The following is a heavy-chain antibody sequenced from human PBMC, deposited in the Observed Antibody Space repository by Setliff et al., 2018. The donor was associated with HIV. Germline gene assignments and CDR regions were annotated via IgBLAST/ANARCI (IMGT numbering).Heavy chain of an antibody. Sequence: GASVKVSCKASGYTFAAYYIHWLRQAPGQGLEWMGWINPGSGDTNYAQKFQGRFTISRDNAKNSLFLQMNSLRAEDTAVYYCARGQTSVTLQFDHWGQGTLVTVSS. CDR1: GYTFAAYY. D-gene: IGHD4-17*01. V-gene: IGHV1-2*02. J-gene: IGHJ4*02. CDR3: ARGQTSVTLQFDH. CDR2: INPGSGDT.